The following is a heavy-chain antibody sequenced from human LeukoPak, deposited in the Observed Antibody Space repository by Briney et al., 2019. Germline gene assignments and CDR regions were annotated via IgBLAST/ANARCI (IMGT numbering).Heavy chain of an antibody. CDR1: GGSISSSSYY. V-gene: IGHV4-39*01. CDR3: ATWRTAKTGFDY. J-gene: IGHJ4*02. Sequence: SETLSLTCTVSGGSISSSSYYWGWIRQPPGKGLEWIGSIYYSGSTYYNPSLKSRVTISVDTSKNQFSLRLSSVTAADTAVFYCATWRTAKTGFDYWGQGTLVTVSS. CDR2: IYYSGST. D-gene: IGHD1-1*01.